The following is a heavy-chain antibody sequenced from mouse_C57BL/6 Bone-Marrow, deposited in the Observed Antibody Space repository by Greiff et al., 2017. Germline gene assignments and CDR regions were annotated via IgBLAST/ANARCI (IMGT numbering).Heavy chain of an antibody. Sequence: VHVKQSGPELVKPGASVKIPCKASGYTFTDYNMDWVKQSHGKSLEWIGDINPNNGGTIYNQKFKGKATLTVDKSSSTAYMELLSLTSEDTAVYYCAVTLNYFDYWGQGTTLTVSS. CDR2: INPNNGGT. CDR1: GYTFTDYN. D-gene: IGHD2-12*01. J-gene: IGHJ2*01. CDR3: AVTLNYFDY. V-gene: IGHV1-18*01.